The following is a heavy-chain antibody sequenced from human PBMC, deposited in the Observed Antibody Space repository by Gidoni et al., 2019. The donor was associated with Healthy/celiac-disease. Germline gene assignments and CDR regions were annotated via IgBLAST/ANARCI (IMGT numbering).Heavy chain of an antibody. Sequence: EVQLLESGGGLVQRGGSLRLSCAASGFTFSRYAMSWVRQAPGKGLEWVSAISGSGGSPYYADSVKGRFTISRDNSKNTLYLQMNSLRAEDTAVYYCAKDLPGGYSYGFDAFDIWGQGTMVTVSS. V-gene: IGHV3-23*01. J-gene: IGHJ3*02. CDR2: ISGSGGSP. CDR3: AKDLPGGYSYGFDAFDI. D-gene: IGHD5-18*01. CDR1: GFTFSRYA.